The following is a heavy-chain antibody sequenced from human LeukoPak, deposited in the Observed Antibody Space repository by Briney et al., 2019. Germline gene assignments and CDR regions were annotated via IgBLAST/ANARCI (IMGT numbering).Heavy chain of an antibody. J-gene: IGHJ4*02. V-gene: IGHV4-59*08. CDR2: IYYSGST. Sequence: SETLSLTCTVSGGSISSYYWSWIRQPPGKGLEWIGYIYYSGSTNYNPSLKSRVTISVDTSKNQFSLKLSSVTAADTAVYYCARLLRYGDKRGYYFDCWGQGTLVTVSS. CDR1: GGSISSYY. CDR3: ARLLRYGDKRGYYFDC. D-gene: IGHD4-17*01.